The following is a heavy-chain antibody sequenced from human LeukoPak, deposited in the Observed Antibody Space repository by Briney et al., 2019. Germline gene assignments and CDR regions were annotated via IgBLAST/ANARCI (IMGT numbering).Heavy chain of an antibody. D-gene: IGHD3-10*01. V-gene: IGHV3-30*04. CDR1: GFTFSSYA. J-gene: IGHJ4*02. CDR3: ARDYGVASFDY. CDR2: ISYDGSNK. Sequence: GGSLRLSCAASGFTFSSYAMHWVRPAPGKGLEWVAVISYDGSNKYYADSVKGRVTISRDNSKNTLYLQMNSLRAEDTAVYYCARDYGVASFDYWGQGPLVTVSS.